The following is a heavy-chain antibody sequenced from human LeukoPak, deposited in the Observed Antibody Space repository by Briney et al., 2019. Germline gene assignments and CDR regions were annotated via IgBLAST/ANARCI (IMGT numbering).Heavy chain of an antibody. CDR1: GGSISSSSYY. Sequence: SETLSLTCTVSGGSISSSSYYWGWIRQPPGKGLEWIGSIYYSGSTYYNPSLKSRVTISVDTSKNQFSLKLSSVTAADTAVYYCARHALSYDFWSGYSRPLFDYWGQGTRVTVSS. CDR2: IYYSGST. D-gene: IGHD3-3*01. V-gene: IGHV4-39*01. CDR3: ARHALSYDFWSGYSRPLFDY. J-gene: IGHJ4*02.